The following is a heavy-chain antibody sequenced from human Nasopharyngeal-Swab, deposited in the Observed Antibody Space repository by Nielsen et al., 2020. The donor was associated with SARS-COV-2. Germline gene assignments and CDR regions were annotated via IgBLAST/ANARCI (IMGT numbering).Heavy chain of an antibody. D-gene: IGHD1-26*01. CDR3: ARDRIVGATDFDY. V-gene: IGHV3-21*01. CDR1: GFTFSSYS. CDR2: ISSSGSYK. J-gene: IGHJ4*02. Sequence: GESLKISCTASGFTFSSYSMNWVRQAPGKGLEWVSSISSSGSYKHCADSVKGRFTISRDNARTSLYLQMNSLRAEDTAVYYCARDRIVGATDFDYWGQGTLVTVSS.